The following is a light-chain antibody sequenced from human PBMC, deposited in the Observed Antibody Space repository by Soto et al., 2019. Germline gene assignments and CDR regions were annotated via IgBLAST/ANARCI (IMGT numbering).Light chain of an antibody. CDR1: SSDVGGYNY. CDR3: SSYAGSSNV. J-gene: IGLJ1*01. V-gene: IGLV2-8*01. CDR2: EVN. Sequence: QSALTQPSSASGSPGQSVAISCTGTSSDVGGYNYVSWYQQHPGKAPKLMIYEVNKRPSGVPDRFSGSKSGNTASLTVSGLQAEDEADYYCSSYAGSSNVFGTGTKVTAL.